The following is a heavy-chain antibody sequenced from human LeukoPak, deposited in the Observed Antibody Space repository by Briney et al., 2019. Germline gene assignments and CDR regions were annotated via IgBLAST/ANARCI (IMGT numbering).Heavy chain of an antibody. Sequence: PGGSLRLSCAASGFTFSSYEMNWVRQAPGKGLEWVSYISSSGSTIYYADSVKGRFTISRDNAKNSLYLQMNSLRAEDTAVYYCARVRPETIFGVVIGSGLDVWGKGTTVTVSS. CDR3: ARVRPETIFGVVIGSGLDV. V-gene: IGHV3-48*03. D-gene: IGHD3-3*01. CDR2: ISSSGSTI. CDR1: GFTFSSYE. J-gene: IGHJ6*04.